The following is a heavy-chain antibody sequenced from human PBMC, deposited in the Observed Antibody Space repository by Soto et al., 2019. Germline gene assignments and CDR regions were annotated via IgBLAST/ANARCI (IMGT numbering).Heavy chain of an antibody. CDR3: ARGSTYYYDSIGYPFDY. CDR2: FDPYNGNT. V-gene: IGHV1-24*01. Sequence: ASVKVSCKASGYTLTDFSMHWVRQAPGKGLEWMGGFDPYNGNTIYAQKFQVRVTMTTDTSTSTAYMELRSLRSDDTAVYYCARGSTYYYDSIGYPFDYWGQETLVTVSS. CDR1: GYTLTDFS. D-gene: IGHD3-22*01. J-gene: IGHJ4*02.